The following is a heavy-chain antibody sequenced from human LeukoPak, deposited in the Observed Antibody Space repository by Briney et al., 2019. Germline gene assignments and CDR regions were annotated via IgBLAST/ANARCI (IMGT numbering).Heavy chain of an antibody. D-gene: IGHD6-19*01. J-gene: IGHJ4*02. CDR2: INHSGST. CDR1: GGSFSGYY. V-gene: IGHV4-34*01. Sequence: SETLSLTCAVYGGSFSGYYWSWIRQPPGKGLEWIGEINHSGSTNYNPSLKSRVTISVDKSKNQFSLKLSSVTAADTAVYYCAALGVAVLAGYFDYWGQGTLVTVSS. CDR3: AALGVAVLAGYFDY.